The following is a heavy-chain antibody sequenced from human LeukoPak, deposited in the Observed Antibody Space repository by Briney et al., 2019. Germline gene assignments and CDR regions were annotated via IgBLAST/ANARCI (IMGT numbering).Heavy chain of an antibody. CDR1: GFTFSSYS. D-gene: IGHD3-22*01. Sequence: GRSLRLSCAASGFTFSSYSMNWVRQAPGKGLEWVSSISSSSSYIYYADSVKGRFTISRDNAKNSLYLQMNSLRAEDTAVYYCARDLDYYDSSGYFFDPWGQGTLVTVSS. CDR3: ARDLDYYDSSGYFFDP. J-gene: IGHJ5*02. CDR2: ISSSSSYI. V-gene: IGHV3-21*01.